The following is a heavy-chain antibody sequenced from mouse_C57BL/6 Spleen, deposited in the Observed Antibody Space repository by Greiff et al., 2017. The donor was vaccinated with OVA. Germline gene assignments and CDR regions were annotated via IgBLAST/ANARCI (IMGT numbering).Heavy chain of an antibody. Sequence: QVQLQQPGAELVKPGASVKMSCKASGYTFTSYWITWVKQRPGQGLEWIGDIYTGSGSTTYNEKFTSKATLTVDTSSSTAYMQLISLTSEDSAVYYCAREQDYYGSSYCYFDYWGQGTTLTVSS. CDR2: IYTGSGST. CDR1: GYTFTSYW. J-gene: IGHJ2*01. D-gene: IGHD1-1*01. V-gene: IGHV1-55*01. CDR3: AREQDYYGSSYCYFDY.